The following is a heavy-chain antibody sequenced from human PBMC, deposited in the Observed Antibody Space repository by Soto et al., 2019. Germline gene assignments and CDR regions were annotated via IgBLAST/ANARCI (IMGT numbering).Heavy chain of an antibody. CDR3: ALHSSTYGWLDS. Sequence: GGSLRLSCAASGFIFNTYWMSWVRQAPGKGLEWVANIKQDGSEKYYGDSVKGRFTISRDNAKNSLYLQMNSLRAEDTAVYYCALHSSTYGWLDSWGQGTLVTVSS. D-gene: IGHD6-13*01. J-gene: IGHJ5*01. CDR2: IKQDGSEK. CDR1: GFIFNTYW. V-gene: IGHV3-7*01.